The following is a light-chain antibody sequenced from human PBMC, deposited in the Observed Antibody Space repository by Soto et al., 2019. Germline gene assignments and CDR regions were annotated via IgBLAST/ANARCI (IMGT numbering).Light chain of an antibody. CDR1: QSISSY. CDR2: GAS. CDR3: QQNYNIPPIT. V-gene: IGKV1-39*01. J-gene: IGKJ5*01. Sequence: DIPMTQSPSSLSASVGDRVTITCRASQSISSYLNWYQQKPGKDPKILIYGASSLQSGVPSRFSGSGSGTDFTLTIISLQPEDFATYYCQQNYNIPPITFGQGTRLEIK.